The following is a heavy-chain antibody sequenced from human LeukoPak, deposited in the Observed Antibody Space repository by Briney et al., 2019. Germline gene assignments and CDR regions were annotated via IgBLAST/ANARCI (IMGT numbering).Heavy chain of an antibody. J-gene: IGHJ5*02. V-gene: IGHV4-59*08. CDR1: GFSISGHY. Sequence: PSETLSLTCTVSGFSISGHYWTWVRQPPGKGLEWFGYFHYSGRTNYEATLKNRVTMSIDRSKNHCSLKLSSVTAADSAVYYCARLLETSLVNWFDPWGQGTLVTVSS. D-gene: IGHD3-16*01. CDR2: FHYSGRT. CDR3: ARLLETSLVNWFDP.